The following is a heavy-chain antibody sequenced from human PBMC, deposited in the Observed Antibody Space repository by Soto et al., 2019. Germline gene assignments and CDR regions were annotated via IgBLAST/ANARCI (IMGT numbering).Heavy chain of an antibody. CDR2: VYYSGTT. CDR3: ARDYWGTEIRFDY. CDR1: GGSVNSGSYY. D-gene: IGHD3-16*01. J-gene: IGHJ4*02. V-gene: IGHV4-61*01. Sequence: QVQLQESGPRLVKSSETLSLTCSVSGGSVNSGSYYWSWIRQPPGKGLEWIGYVYYSGTTKYNPSLKSRVSMSVDTSNNQFSLKLSSVTAADTAVYYCARDYWGTEIRFDYWGQGTLVTVSS.